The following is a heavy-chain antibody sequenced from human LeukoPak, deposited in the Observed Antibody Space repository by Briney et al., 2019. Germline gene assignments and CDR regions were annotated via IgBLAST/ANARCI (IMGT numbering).Heavy chain of an antibody. D-gene: IGHD6-19*01. CDR3: ARPETQYSSGLDGFDI. J-gene: IGHJ3*02. CDR1: GFTFSTYW. CDR2: MHSDGTRT. V-gene: IGHV3-74*01. Sequence: GGSLRLSCAASGFTFSTYWMHWVRQAPGKGLVWVSRMHSDGTRTTYADSVKGRFTISRDNAKNTLYLQMNSLRTEDTAVYYCARPETQYSSGLDGFDIWGQGTMVTVSS.